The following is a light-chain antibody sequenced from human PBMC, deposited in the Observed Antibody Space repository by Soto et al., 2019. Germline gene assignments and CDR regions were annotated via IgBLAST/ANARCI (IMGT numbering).Light chain of an antibody. CDR2: SAS. J-gene: IGKJ4*01. V-gene: IGKV1-39*01. CDR1: QNIYTY. Sequence: DIQMTQSPSSLSASVGDRVTITCRTGQNIYTYLNWYQQKPGKAPELLMQSASVLQNGVPSRFGGRGSGTVFTLTISGLQPDDFATYFCQQTYSTPLTFGGGTKVDIK. CDR3: QQTYSTPLT.